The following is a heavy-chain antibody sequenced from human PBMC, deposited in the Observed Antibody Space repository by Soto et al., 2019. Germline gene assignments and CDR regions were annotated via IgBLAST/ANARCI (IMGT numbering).Heavy chain of an antibody. CDR1: GFTFSSYS. V-gene: IGHV3-48*02. J-gene: IGHJ6*02. D-gene: IGHD6-13*01. CDR3: ARDSRQAWYEIAAAGTYYYYGMDV. CDR2: ISSSSSTI. Sequence: PGGSLRLSCAASGFTFSSYSMNWVRQAPGKGLEWVSYISSSSSTIYYADSVKGRFTISRDNAKNSLYLQMNSLRDEDTAVYYCARDSRQAWYEIAAAGTYYYYGMDVWGQGTTVTVSS.